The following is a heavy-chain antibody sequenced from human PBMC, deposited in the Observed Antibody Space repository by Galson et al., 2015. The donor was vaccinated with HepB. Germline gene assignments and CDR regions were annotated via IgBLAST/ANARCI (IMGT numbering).Heavy chain of an antibody. V-gene: IGHV3-30*04. CDR3: ASGRFYRQELSPNGMDV. J-gene: IGHJ6*02. CDR2: ISYDGSNK. D-gene: IGHD6-13*01. Sequence: SLRLSCAASGFTFSSYTMHWVRQAPGKGLEWVAVISYDGSNKYYADSVKGRFTISRDNSKNTLFLQMNSLRAEDTAVYYCASGRFYRQELSPNGMDVWGQGTTVTVSS. CDR1: GFTFSSYT.